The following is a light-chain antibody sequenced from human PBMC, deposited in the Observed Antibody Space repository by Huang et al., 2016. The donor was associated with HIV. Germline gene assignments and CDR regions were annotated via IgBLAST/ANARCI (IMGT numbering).Light chain of an antibody. Sequence: EIVLTQSPATLSLAPGERATLSCRASQSVSGYLAWYQHKPGQAPRVLIYDASTRATGIPARFTGSGSGTDFTLTISSLEPEDFAVYYCQQRGDWPSFGGGTKVEIK. J-gene: IGKJ4*01. CDR1: QSVSGY. CDR2: DAS. CDR3: QQRGDWPS. V-gene: IGKV3-11*01.